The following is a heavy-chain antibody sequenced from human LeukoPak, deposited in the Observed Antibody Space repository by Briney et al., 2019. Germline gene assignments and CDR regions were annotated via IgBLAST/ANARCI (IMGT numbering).Heavy chain of an antibody. CDR2: IRSKANSYAT. V-gene: IGHV3-73*01. J-gene: IGHJ6*02. CDR1: GFTFSGSA. Sequence: GGSLKLSCAASGFTFSGSAMHWVRQASGKGLEWVGRIRSKANSYATAYAASVKGRFTIPRDDSKNTAYLQVNSLKTEDTAVYYCTKGYYYGMDVWGQGTTVTVSS. CDR3: TKGYYYGMDV.